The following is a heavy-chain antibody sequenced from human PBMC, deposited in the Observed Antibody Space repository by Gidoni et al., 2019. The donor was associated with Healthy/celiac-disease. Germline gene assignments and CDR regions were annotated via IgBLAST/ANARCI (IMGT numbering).Heavy chain of an antibody. Sequence: QVQLVQSGAEVQKPGSSVQVSCKASGGTFSRYAISWVRQAPGQGLEWMGGILPIFGTANYAQKFQGRVTITADESTSTAYMELGSLRSEDTAVYYCASLIAAYWGQGTLVTVSS. V-gene: IGHV1-69*01. D-gene: IGHD6-13*01. CDR2: ILPIFGTA. CDR1: GGTFSRYA. CDR3: ASLIAAY. J-gene: IGHJ4*02.